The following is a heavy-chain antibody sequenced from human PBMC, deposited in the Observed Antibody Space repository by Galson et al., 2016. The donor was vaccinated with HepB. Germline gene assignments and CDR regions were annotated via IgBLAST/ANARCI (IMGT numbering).Heavy chain of an antibody. J-gene: IGHJ6*02. CDR2: VNHSGSP. Sequence: SETLSLTCTVYSGSFSGYSWSWIRQPPGRGLEWIGEVNHSGSPNYNPSLKSRVTVSEDTTKMPFSLNMRSVTAADTAVYYCVRGKQFGSGPFGMDVWGQGTTVTVSS. D-gene: IGHD3-10*01. CDR1: SGSFSGYS. CDR3: VRGKQFGSGPFGMDV. V-gene: IGHV4-34*01.